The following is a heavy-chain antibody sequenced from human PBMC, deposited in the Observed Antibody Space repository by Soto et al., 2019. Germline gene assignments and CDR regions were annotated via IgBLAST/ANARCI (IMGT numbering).Heavy chain of an antibody. J-gene: IGHJ4*02. Sequence: GGSLRLSCAASGFSFSSYAMSWVRQAPGKGLEWVSAISGSGGSTYYADSVKGRFTISRDNSKNTLYLQMNSLRAEATAVYYCAKGKSYSSSSFDYWGQGPLVTVSS. CDR2: ISGSGGST. CDR3: AKGKSYSSSSFDY. D-gene: IGHD6-6*01. V-gene: IGHV3-23*01. CDR1: GFSFSSYA.